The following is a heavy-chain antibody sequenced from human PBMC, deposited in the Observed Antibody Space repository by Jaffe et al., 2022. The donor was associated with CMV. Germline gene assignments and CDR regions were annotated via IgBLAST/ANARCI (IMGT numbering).Heavy chain of an antibody. V-gene: IGHV4-4*07. CDR2: IYTSGST. D-gene: IGHD6-13*01. CDR3: ARESDGGSWYAEYYFDY. CDR1: GGSISSYY. Sequence: QVQLQESGPGLVKPSETLSLTCTVSGGSISSYYWSWIRQPAGKGLEWIGRIYTSGSTNYNPSLKSRVTMSVDTSKNQFSLKLSSVTAADTAVYYCARESDGGSWYAEYYFDYWGQGTLVTVSS. J-gene: IGHJ4*02.